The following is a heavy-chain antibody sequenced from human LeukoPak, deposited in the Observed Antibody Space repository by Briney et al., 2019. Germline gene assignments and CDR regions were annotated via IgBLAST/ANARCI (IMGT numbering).Heavy chain of an antibody. CDR3: AKDRPTTGYCSGGSCYVGYGSGTLDY. Sequence: GGSLRFSCAASGFTFSSYAMSWVRQAPGKGLEWVSAISGSGGSTYYADSVKGRFTISRDNSKNTLYLQMNSLRAEDTAVYYCAKDRPTTGYCSGGSCYVGYGSGTLDYWGQGTLVTVSS. V-gene: IGHV3-23*01. CDR1: GFTFSSYA. D-gene: IGHD2-15*01. CDR2: ISGSGGST. J-gene: IGHJ4*02.